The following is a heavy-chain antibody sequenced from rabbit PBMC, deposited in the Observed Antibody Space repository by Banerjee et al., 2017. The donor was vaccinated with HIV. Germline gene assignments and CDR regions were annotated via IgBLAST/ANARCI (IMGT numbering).Heavy chain of an antibody. D-gene: IGHD4-1*01. V-gene: IGHV1S7*01. J-gene: IGHJ4*01. Sequence: QLKETGGGLVQPGGSLTLSCKASGFDFSSYYMSWVRQAPGKGLEWIGIIYTGDGSTYYASWVNGRFTISSDNAQNTVDLQMNSLTAADTATYFCARDLAGVIGWNFGLWGPGTLVTVS. CDR2: IYTGDGST. CDR3: ARDLAGVIGWNFGL. CDR1: GFDFSSYY.